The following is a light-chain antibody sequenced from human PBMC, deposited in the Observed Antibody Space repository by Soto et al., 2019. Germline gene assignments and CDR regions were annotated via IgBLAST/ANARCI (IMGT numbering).Light chain of an antibody. V-gene: IGLV2-23*01. CDR1: SSDVGSYNL. CDR2: EVS. J-gene: IGLJ2*01. CDR3: CSYTGSSTLLV. Sequence: QSALTQPASVSGSPGQSITISCTGTSSDVGSYNLVSWYQQHPGKAPKLMIYEVSKRPSGVSNRVTGSKSGNTASLTISGLQAEDEDEYYCCSYTGSSTLLVFGGGTKLTVL.